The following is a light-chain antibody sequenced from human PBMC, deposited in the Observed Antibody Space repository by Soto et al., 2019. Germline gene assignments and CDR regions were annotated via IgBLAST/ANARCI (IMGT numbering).Light chain of an antibody. CDR2: AAS. Sequence: ELVLTQSPGILSLSPGERATLSCRASQSVSSSYLAWYQQTPGQAPRLLTYAASSRATGIPDRFSGSGSGTNFTLTISRLEPEDFAVYYCQQYGSSPITFGQGTRLEIK. V-gene: IGKV3-20*01. CDR3: QQYGSSPIT. CDR1: QSVSSSY. J-gene: IGKJ5*01.